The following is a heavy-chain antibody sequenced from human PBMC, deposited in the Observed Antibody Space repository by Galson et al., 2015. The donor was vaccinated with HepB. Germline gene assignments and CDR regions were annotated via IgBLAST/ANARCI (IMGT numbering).Heavy chain of an antibody. CDR3: ARWGSGQQLVPSYIFEDY. Sequence: SLRLSCAASGFTVSSNYMSWVRQAPGKGLEWVSVIYSGGSTYYADSVKGRFTISRDNSKNTLYLQMNSLRAEDTAVYYCARWGSGQQLVPSYIFEDYWGQGTLVTVSS. CDR2: IYSGGST. V-gene: IGHV3-66*01. J-gene: IGHJ4*02. D-gene: IGHD6-13*01. CDR1: GFTVSSNY.